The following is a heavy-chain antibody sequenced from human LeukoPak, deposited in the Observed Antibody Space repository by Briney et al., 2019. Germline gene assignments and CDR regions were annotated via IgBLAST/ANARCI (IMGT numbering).Heavy chain of an antibody. CDR1: GFTFSSYA. Sequence: PGGSQRLSCAASGFTFSSYAMSWVRQAPGKGLEWVSAISGSGGSTYYADSVKGRFTISRDNSKNTLYLQMNSLRAEDTPVYYCAKKTAAGTPVDYWGQGTLVTLSS. D-gene: IGHD6-13*01. V-gene: IGHV3-23*01. CDR3: AKKTAAGTPVDY. CDR2: ISGSGGST. J-gene: IGHJ4*02.